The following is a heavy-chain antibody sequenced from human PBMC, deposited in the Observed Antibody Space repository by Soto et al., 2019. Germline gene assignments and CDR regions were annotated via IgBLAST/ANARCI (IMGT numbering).Heavy chain of an antibody. Sequence: GGSLRLSCAASGFTVSTKYMSWVRQAPGKGLEWVSAISGSGGSTYYADSVKGRFTISRDNSKNTLYLQMNSLRAEDTAVYYCAKTPRHPAAGTLRYNYFDYWGQGTLVTVSS. CDR3: AKTPRHPAAGTLRYNYFDY. CDR2: ISGSGGST. V-gene: IGHV3-23*01. CDR1: GFTVSTKY. D-gene: IGHD6-13*01. J-gene: IGHJ4*02.